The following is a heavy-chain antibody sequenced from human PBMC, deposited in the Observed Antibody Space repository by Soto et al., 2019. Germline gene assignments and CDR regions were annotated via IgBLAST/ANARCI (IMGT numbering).Heavy chain of an antibody. CDR1: GYTFTSYA. D-gene: IGHD3-22*01. Sequence: ASVKVSCKASGYTFTSYAMHWVRQAPGQRLEWMGWISAYNGNTNYAQKLQGRVTMTTDTSTSTAYMELRSLRSDDTAVYYCARATSVVVITSADYWGQGTLVTVS. J-gene: IGHJ4*02. V-gene: IGHV1-18*01. CDR2: ISAYNGNT. CDR3: ARATSVVVITSADY.